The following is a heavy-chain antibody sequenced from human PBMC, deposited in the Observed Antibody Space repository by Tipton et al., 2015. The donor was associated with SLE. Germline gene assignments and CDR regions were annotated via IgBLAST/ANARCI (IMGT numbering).Heavy chain of an antibody. Sequence: TLSLTCTVSGGSLTNHFCSWIRQSAGKGLEWIGRVSPSGGTNYNPSLKSRVTMSVDTSRNQFSLNLSSLTAADTAVYFCARDKWGEYTASTGYFWSFDPWGQGIPVTVSS. V-gene: IGHV4-4*07. J-gene: IGHJ5*02. D-gene: IGHD3-9*01. CDR1: GGSLTNHF. CDR2: VSPSGGT. CDR3: ARDKWGEYTASTGYFWSFDP.